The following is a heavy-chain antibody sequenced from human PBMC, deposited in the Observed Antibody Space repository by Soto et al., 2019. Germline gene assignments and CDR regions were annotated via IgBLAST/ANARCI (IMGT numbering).Heavy chain of an antibody. Sequence: QVQLQESGPGLVKPSETLSLTCTVSGGSISSYYWSWIRQPPGKGLEWIGYIYYSGSTNYNPSLKSRVTISVDTSKNQFSLKLSSVTAADTAVYYCATVTTPKGAFDYWGQGTLVTVSS. CDR3: ATVTTPKGAFDY. CDR2: IYYSGST. J-gene: IGHJ4*02. V-gene: IGHV4-59*01. CDR1: GGSISSYY. D-gene: IGHD4-17*01.